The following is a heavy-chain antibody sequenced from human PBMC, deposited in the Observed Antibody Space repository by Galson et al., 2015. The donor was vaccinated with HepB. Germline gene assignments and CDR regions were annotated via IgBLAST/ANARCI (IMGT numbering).Heavy chain of an antibody. CDR1: GGSISSYY. J-gene: IGHJ6*02. Sequence: ETLSLTCTVSGGSISSYYWSWIRQPPGKGLEWIGYIYYSGSTNYNPSLKSRVTISVDTSKNQFSLKLSSVTAADTAVYYCARAPIIGGSSWYNYYYYGMDVWGQGTTLTVSS. V-gene: IGHV4-59*01. CDR2: IYYSGST. D-gene: IGHD6-13*01. CDR3: ARAPIIGGSSWYNYYYYGMDV.